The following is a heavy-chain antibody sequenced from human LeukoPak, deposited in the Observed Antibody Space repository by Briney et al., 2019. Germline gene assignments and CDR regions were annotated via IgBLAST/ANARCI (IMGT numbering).Heavy chain of an antibody. V-gene: IGHV3-21*01. Sequence: GRSLRLSCAASGFTFSSYSMNWVRQAPGKGLEWVSSISSSSSYIYYADSVKGRFTISRDNAKNSLYLQMSSLRAEDTAVYYCARDTGTEFDYWGQGTLVTVSS. D-gene: IGHD2-8*02. CDR2: ISSSSSYI. CDR3: ARDTGTEFDY. J-gene: IGHJ4*02. CDR1: GFTFSSYS.